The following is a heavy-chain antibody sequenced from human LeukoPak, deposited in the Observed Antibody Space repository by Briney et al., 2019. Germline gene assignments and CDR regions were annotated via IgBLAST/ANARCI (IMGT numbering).Heavy chain of an antibody. CDR2: INPNSGGT. CDR1: GYTFTRYY. J-gene: IGHJ4*02. V-gene: IGHV1-2*02. D-gene: IGHD6-19*01. CDR3: ARDQEWLVLGY. Sequence: GASVKVSCKASGYTFTRYYMHWVRQAPGQGLEWMGWINPNSGGTNHAQKFQGRVTMTRDTSISTAYMELSRLRSDDTAVYYCARDQEWLVLGYWGQGTLVTVSS.